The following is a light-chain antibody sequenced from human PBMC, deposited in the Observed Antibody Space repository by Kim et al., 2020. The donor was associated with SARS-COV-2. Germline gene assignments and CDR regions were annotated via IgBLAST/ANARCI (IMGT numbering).Light chain of an antibody. CDR3: QQYDNLPS. J-gene: IGKJ4*01. CDR1: QDISNY. V-gene: IGKV1-33*01. Sequence: SAAVGDKVTITWQASQDISNYLNWHQQKPGKAPKLLIYDASNLETGVPSRFSGSGSGTDFTFTISSLQPEDIATYYCQQYDNLPSFGGGTKVDIK. CDR2: DAS.